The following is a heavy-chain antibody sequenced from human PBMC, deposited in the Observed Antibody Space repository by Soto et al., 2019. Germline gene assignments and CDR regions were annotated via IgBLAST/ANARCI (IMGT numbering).Heavy chain of an antibody. CDR1: GFTFSSYA. CDR3: AKVQAGGIFGVEPPADY. V-gene: IGHV3-23*01. Sequence: EVQLLESGGGLVQPGGSLRLSCAASGFTFSSYAMSWVRQAPGKGLEWVSAISGSGGSTYYADSVKGRFTISRDNSKNTLYLQMNSLRAEDTAVYYCAKVQAGGIFGVEPPADYWGQGTLVTVSS. D-gene: IGHD3-3*01. CDR2: ISGSGGST. J-gene: IGHJ4*02.